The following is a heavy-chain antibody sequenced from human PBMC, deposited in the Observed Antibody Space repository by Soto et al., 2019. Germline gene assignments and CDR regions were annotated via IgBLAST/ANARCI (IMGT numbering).Heavy chain of an antibody. D-gene: IGHD6-6*01. V-gene: IGHV3-23*01. Sequence: GGSLRLSCAASGFTFSSYAMSWVRQAPGKGLEWVSAISGSGGSTYYADSVKGRFTISRDNSKNTLYLQMNSLRAEDMAVYYCAKAGKYSSSXSDYWGQGTLVTVSS. CDR1: GFTFSSYA. CDR2: ISGSGGST. CDR3: AKAGKYSSSXSDY. J-gene: IGHJ4*02.